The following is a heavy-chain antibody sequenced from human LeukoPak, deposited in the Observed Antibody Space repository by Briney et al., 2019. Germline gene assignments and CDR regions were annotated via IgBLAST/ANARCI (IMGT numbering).Heavy chain of an antibody. V-gene: IGHV4-59*01. D-gene: IGHD3-10*01. J-gene: IGHJ4*02. CDR1: GGSISRYY. CDR3: ARDGGSGFDY. CDR2: IYYSGST. Sequence: SETLSLTCTVSGGSISRYYWTWIWQPPGKGLEWIGYIYYSGSTNYNPSLKSRLTISVDTSKNQVSLKLTSVTVADTAVYYCARDGGSGFDYWGLGTLVTVSS.